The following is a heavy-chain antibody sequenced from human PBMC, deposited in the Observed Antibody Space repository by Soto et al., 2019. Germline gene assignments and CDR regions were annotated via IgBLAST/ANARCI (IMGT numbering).Heavy chain of an antibody. CDR3: ASRTKVYSGYSPPPDAFDI. J-gene: IGHJ3*02. Sequence: EVQLVESGGGLVQPGGSLRLSCAASGFTFSSYSMNWVRQAPGKGLEWVSYISSSSSTIYYADSVKGRFTISRDNAKNSLYLQMNSLRDEDTAVYYCASRTKVYSGYSPPPDAFDIWGQGTMVTVSS. CDR2: ISSSSSTI. D-gene: IGHD3-22*01. V-gene: IGHV3-48*02. CDR1: GFTFSSYS.